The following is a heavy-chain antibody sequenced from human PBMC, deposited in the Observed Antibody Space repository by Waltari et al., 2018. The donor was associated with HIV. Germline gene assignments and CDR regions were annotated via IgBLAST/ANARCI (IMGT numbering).Heavy chain of an antibody. V-gene: IGHV1-24*01. CDR2: FVPEDDET. J-gene: IGHJ6*02. Sequence: QVQLIQSGAEVKKPGASVKVSCKVFGYTLTELSMHWVRQAPGKGLEWMGGFVPEDDETSYEQKFQGRVTMTEDTSTDSAYMELSSLTSEDTAVYYCATGGGTTSIQLYDLDVWGQGTTVTVSS. CDR3: ATGGGTTSIQLYDLDV. CDR1: GYTLTELS. D-gene: IGHD1-26*01.